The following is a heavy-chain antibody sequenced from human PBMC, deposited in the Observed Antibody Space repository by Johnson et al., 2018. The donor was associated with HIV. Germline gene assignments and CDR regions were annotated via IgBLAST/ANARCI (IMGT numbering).Heavy chain of an antibody. J-gene: IGHJ3*02. CDR3: ARVSYDGILKTVGAFDI. Sequence: VQLVESGGGLVQPGGSLRLSCAASGFTVSSNYMSWVRQAPGQGLEWVSVIYSGGGTYYVDSVKGRFTISRDNSENTLYVQMNNLRAEDTAVYYCARVSYDGILKTVGAFDIWGQGTMVTVSS. CDR2: IYSGGGT. D-gene: IGHD3-16*01. V-gene: IGHV3-66*01. CDR1: GFTVSSNY.